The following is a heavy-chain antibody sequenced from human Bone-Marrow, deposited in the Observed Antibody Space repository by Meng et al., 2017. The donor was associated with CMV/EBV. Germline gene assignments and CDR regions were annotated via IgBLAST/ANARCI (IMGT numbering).Heavy chain of an antibody. CDR2: IYYSGST. CDR3: ASLRFLEWLLKVSYYGMDV. CDR1: GGSISISSYY. Sequence: SETLSLTCTVSGGSISISSYYWGWIRQPPGKGLEWIGSIYYSGSTYYNPYLKSRVTISIDTSKNQFSLKLSSVTAADTAVDYCASLRFLEWLLKVSYYGMDVWGQGTTVTVSS. J-gene: IGHJ6*02. V-gene: IGHV4-39*01. D-gene: IGHD3-3*01.